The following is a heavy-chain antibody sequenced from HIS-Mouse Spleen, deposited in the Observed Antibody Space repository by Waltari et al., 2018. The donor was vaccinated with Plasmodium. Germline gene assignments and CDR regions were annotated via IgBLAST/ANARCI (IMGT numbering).Heavy chain of an antibody. CDR2: ISSSSSYI. D-gene: IGHD6-13*01. J-gene: IGHJ4*02. Sequence: EVQLVESGGGLVKPGGSLRLSCAASGLTFSSYSMNWVRQAPGKGREWVSSISSSSSYIYYAGPVKSRFTISRDNAKNSLYLQRNSLRAEDTAVYYCARESSSSWYFDDWGQGTLVTVSS. CDR1: GLTFSSYS. V-gene: IGHV3-21*01. CDR3: ARESSSSWYFDD.